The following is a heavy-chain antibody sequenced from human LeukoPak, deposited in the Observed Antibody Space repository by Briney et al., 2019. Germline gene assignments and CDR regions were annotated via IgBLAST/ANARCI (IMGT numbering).Heavy chain of an antibody. J-gene: IGHJ4*02. CDR3: AKDRRIAAAGYYFDY. D-gene: IGHD6-13*01. CDR1: GFTFSSYG. V-gene: IGHV3-30*18. CDR2: MSYDGSNK. Sequence: GRSLRLSCAASGFTFSSYGMHWVRQAPGKGLEWVAVMSYDGSNKYYADSVKGRFTISRDNSKNTLYLQMNSLRAEDTAVYYCAKDRRIAAAGYYFDYWGQGTLVTVSS.